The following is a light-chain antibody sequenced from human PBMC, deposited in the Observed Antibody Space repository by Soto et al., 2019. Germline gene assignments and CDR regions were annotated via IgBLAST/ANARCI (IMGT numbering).Light chain of an antibody. CDR3: QQYNNWPFPSWT. V-gene: IGKV3-15*01. CDR2: GAS. CDR1: QSVSSN. Sequence: EIVMTQSPATLSVSPGERATLSCRASQSVSSNLAWYQQKPGQAPRLLIYGASTRATGIPARFSGSGSGTKFTRTISSLQSEDFAVYYCQQYNNWPFPSWTFGQGTKVEIK. J-gene: IGKJ1*01.